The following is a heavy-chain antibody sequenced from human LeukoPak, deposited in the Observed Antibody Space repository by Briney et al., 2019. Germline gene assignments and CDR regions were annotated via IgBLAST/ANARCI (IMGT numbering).Heavy chain of an antibody. D-gene: IGHD3-10*01. Sequence: ASVKVSCKASGYTFTGYYMHWVRQAPGQGLEWMGWINPNSGGTNYAQKFQGRVTMTRDTSISTAYMELSRLRSDDTAVYYCARDWGFDYYGSGSYYFDYWGQGTLVTVSS. CDR3: ARDWGFDYYGSGSYYFDY. CDR2: INPNSGGT. V-gene: IGHV1-2*02. J-gene: IGHJ4*02. CDR1: GYTFTGYY.